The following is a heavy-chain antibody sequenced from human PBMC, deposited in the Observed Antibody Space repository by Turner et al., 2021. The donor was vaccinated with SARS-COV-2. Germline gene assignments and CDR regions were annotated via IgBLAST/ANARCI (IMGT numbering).Heavy chain of an antibody. Sequence: EVQLVESGGGLVQPGGALRLSCAAPGFTLSPYSMSWVRQAPGKGPEWVSYISGTTTTIYCADSVKGRFTISRDNAKNSLYLQMNNLRAEDTAMYYCAREHYDFWSGYFYWGQGTLVTVSS. CDR1: GFTLSPYS. CDR2: ISGTTTTI. CDR3: AREHYDFWSGYFY. V-gene: IGHV3-48*01. J-gene: IGHJ4*02. D-gene: IGHD3-3*01.